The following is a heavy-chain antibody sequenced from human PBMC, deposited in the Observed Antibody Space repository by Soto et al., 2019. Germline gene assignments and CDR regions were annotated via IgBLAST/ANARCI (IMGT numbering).Heavy chain of an antibody. CDR1: GGSFSGYY. J-gene: IGHJ4*02. Sequence: SETLSLTCAVYGGSFSGYYWSWIRQPPGKGLEWIGEINHSGSTNYNPSLKSRVTISVDTSKNQFSLKLSSVTAADTAVYYCARAPWGYYDSSGYHLWDYWGQGTLVTVSS. CDR3: ARAPWGYYDSSGYHLWDY. V-gene: IGHV4-34*01. D-gene: IGHD3-22*01. CDR2: INHSGST.